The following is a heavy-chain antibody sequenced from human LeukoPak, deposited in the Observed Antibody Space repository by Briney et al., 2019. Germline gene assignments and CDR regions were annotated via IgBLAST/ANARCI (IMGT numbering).Heavy chain of an antibody. V-gene: IGHV3-48*04. CDR3: ARDYGGSSGWP. J-gene: IGHJ5*02. CDR2: ISSSSSTI. CDR1: GFTFSSYA. D-gene: IGHD6-19*01. Sequence: PGGSLRLSCAASGFTFSSYAMNWVRQAPGKGLEWVSYISSSSSTIYYADSVKGRFTISRDNAKNSLYLHMNSLRAEDTAVYYCARDYGGSSGWPWGQGTLVTVSS.